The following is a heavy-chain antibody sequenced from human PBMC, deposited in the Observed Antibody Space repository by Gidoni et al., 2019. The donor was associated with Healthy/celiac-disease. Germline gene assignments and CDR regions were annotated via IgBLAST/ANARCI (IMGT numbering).Heavy chain of an antibody. CDR1: GFTFSSYA. V-gene: IGHV3-23*01. Sequence: EVQLLESGGGLVQPGGSLRLSCAASGFTFSSYAMSWVRQAPGKGLEWVSAISGSGGSTYYADSVKGRFTISRDNSKNTLYLQMNSLRAEDTAVYYCAKLKSDSSGYYYYYYYYMDVWGKGTTVTVSS. CDR3: AKLKSDSSGYYYYYYYYMDV. J-gene: IGHJ6*03. CDR2: ISGSGGST. D-gene: IGHD3-22*01.